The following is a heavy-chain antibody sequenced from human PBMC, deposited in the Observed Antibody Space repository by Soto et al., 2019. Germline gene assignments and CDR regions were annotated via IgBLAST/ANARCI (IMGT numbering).Heavy chain of an antibody. Sequence: PSETLSLTCAVYGGSFSGYYWSWIRQPPGKGLEWIGEINHSGSTNYNPSLKSRVTISVDTSKNQLSLKLSSVTAADTAVYYCARGRLGITMVRGVIMVWFDPWGQGTLVTVSS. CDR2: INHSGST. D-gene: IGHD3-10*01. V-gene: IGHV4-34*01. CDR1: GGSFSGYY. CDR3: ARGRLGITMVRGVIMVWFDP. J-gene: IGHJ5*02.